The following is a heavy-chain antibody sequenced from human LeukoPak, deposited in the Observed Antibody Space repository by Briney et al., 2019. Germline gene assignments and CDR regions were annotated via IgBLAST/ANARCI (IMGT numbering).Heavy chain of an antibody. J-gene: IGHJ5*02. Sequence: SETLSLTCTVSGASISTYSWNWIRQAPGRGLEWIGYMSYRGSSNFNPSLRGRGTMSLDTSKKQFSLELTSVTAEDTAVYYCARSDSTDFKGFDPWGQGTLVTVSS. CDR1: GASISTYS. CDR3: ARSDSTDFKGFDP. V-gene: IGHV4-59*01. D-gene: IGHD3/OR15-3a*01. CDR2: MSYRGSS.